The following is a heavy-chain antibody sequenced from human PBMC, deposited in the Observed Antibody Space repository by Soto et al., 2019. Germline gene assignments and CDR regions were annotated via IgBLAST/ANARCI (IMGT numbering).Heavy chain of an antibody. Sequence: QVQLVQSGAEVKSAGSSVKVSCKASGDTFNFYSINWVRQAPGLGVEWVGRVNPILSMSNYAQRFQGRVTMTADKSTGTAYMELRILRSEDTAIYYCASNYGSGYRAFDSWGQGALVTVSS. V-gene: IGHV1-69*02. J-gene: IGHJ4*02. CDR1: GDTFNFYS. D-gene: IGHD3-10*01. CDR3: ASNYGSGYRAFDS. CDR2: VNPILSMS.